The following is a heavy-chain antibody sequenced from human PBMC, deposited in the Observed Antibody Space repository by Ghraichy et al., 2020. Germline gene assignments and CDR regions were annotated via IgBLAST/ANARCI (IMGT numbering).Heavy chain of an antibody. CDR1: GFTFGDYA. Sequence: GGSLRLSCTASGFTFGDYAMSWFRQAPGKGLEWVGFIRSKAYGGTTEYAASVKGRFTISRDDSKSIAYLQMNSLKTEDTAVYYCTRDPISGLKTYYFDYWGQGTLVTVSS. D-gene: IGHD6-19*01. J-gene: IGHJ4*02. CDR2: IRSKAYGGTT. V-gene: IGHV3-49*03. CDR3: TRDPISGLKTYYFDY.